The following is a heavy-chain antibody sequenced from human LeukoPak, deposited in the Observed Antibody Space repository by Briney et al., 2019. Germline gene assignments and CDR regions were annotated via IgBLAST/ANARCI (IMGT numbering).Heavy chain of an antibody. D-gene: IGHD3-3*01. Sequence: GGSLRLSCAASGFTFSNAWMSWVRQAPGKGLEWVGRIKRKTDGGTTDYAAPVKGRFTISRDDSKNTLYLQMNSLKTEDTAVYYCTTDITIFGVVTNDYWGQGTLVTVSS. CDR3: TTDITIFGVVTNDY. CDR2: IKRKTDGGTT. J-gene: IGHJ4*02. V-gene: IGHV3-15*01. CDR1: GFTFSNAW.